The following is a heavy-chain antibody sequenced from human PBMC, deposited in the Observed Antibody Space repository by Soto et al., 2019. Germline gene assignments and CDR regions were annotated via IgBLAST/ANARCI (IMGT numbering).Heavy chain of an antibody. V-gene: IGHV3-74*01. J-gene: IGHJ4*02. Sequence: EVQLVESGGGLVQPGGSLRLSCAASRFSFSYYWMHWVRQAPGKGLVWVSRINSDGSSTSYADSVKGRFTISRDNAKNTLYLQMNSLRAEDTAVYYCARNIIRDISSWYRDPLDYWGQGTLVTVSS. CDR1: RFSFSYYW. CDR2: INSDGSST. D-gene: IGHD6-13*01. CDR3: ARNIIRDISSWYRDPLDY.